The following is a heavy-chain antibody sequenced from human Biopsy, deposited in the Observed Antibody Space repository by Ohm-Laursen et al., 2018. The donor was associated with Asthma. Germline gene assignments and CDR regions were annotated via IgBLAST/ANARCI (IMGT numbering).Heavy chain of an antibody. J-gene: IGHJ4*02. CDR1: GYSLTDLS. Sequence: ASVKVSCKISGYSLTDLSMHWVRQAPGQGLEWMGEHDHEEGGTVNARRFQGRVTMTEDTSTDTAYMELSSLSSDDTAVYYWASDFPKDYVRYNFQFWGQGTLVTVSS. CDR2: HDHEEGGT. V-gene: IGHV1-24*01. D-gene: IGHD4-17*01. CDR3: ASDFPKDYVRYNFQF.